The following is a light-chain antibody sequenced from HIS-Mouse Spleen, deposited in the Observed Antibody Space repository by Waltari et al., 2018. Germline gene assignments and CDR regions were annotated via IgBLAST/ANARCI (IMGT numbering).Light chain of an antibody. CDR1: TGDVGGYNY. V-gene: IGLV2-14*01. CDR2: EVS. CDR3: SSYTSSSTF. Sequence: QSALTQPASVSGSPGQSITISCTGTTGDVGGYNYVPWYQQHPGKAPKLMIYEVSNRPSGVSNRFSSSKSGNTASLTISGLQAEDEADYYCSSYTSSSTFFGTGTKVTVL. J-gene: IGLJ1*01.